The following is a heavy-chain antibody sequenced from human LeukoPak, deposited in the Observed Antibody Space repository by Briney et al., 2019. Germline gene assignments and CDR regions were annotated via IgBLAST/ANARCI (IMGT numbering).Heavy chain of an antibody. CDR3: AKEWGLTFWFDP. D-gene: IGHD7-27*01. Sequence: GGSLRLSCAASGFTFGSYAMHWVRQAPGKGLEWVAVISYDGSNKYYADSVKGRFTISRDNSKNTLYLQMNSLRAEDTAVYYCAKEWGLTFWFDPWGQGTLVTVSS. CDR2: ISYDGSNK. J-gene: IGHJ5*02. V-gene: IGHV3-30-3*01. CDR1: GFTFGSYA.